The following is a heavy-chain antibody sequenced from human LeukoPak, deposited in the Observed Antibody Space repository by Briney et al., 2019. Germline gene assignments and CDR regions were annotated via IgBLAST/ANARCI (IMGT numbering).Heavy chain of an antibody. D-gene: IGHD2-2*01. Sequence: ASVKLSFTASGGSVSIYAISWVRQAPGQGLEWVGGSIGIFCTANYAHNFQARVTITADESTSTAYMEVSSLRTEHPAVYYCARPYCRSTSCPRGDAFDIWGQGTMVTVSS. J-gene: IGHJ3*02. CDR1: GGSVSIYA. CDR3: ARPYCRSTSCPRGDAFDI. V-gene: IGHV1-69*01. CDR2: SIGIFCTA.